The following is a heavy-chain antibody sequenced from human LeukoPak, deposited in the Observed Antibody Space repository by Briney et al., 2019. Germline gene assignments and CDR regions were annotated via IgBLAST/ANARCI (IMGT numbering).Heavy chain of an antibody. CDR2: ISYDGRNK. Sequence: GRSLRLSCAASGFTFSSYGMHWVRQAPGKGLEWVAVISYDGRNKYYADSVKGRFTISRDNSKNTLYLQMNSLRAEDTAVYYCAKGSSRYGDYQVFDYWGQGTLVTVSS. V-gene: IGHV3-30*18. J-gene: IGHJ4*02. CDR1: GFTFSSYG. CDR3: AKGSSRYGDYQVFDY. D-gene: IGHD4-17*01.